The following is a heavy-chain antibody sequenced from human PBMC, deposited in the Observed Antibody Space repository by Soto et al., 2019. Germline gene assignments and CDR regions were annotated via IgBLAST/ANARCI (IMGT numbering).Heavy chain of an antibody. D-gene: IGHD3-3*01. Sequence: SETLSLTCAVSGGSISSGGYSWSWIRQPPGKGLEWIGYIYHSGSTYYNPSLKSRVTISVDRSKNQFSLKLSSVTAADTAVYYCARAAFLECFSYGMDVWGQGTTVTVSS. CDR3: ARAAFLECFSYGMDV. CDR1: GGSISSGGYS. V-gene: IGHV4-30-2*01. CDR2: IYHSGST. J-gene: IGHJ6*02.